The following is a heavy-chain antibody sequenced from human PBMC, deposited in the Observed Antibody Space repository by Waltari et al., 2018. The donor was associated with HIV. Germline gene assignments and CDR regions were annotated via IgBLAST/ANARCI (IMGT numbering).Heavy chain of an antibody. J-gene: IGHJ3*02. D-gene: IGHD5-18*01. V-gene: IGHV4-61*02. CDR3: ARRGIQLWFYAFDI. CDR2: IYTRGRT. Sequence: QVQLQESGPGLVKPSQTLSLTCTVSGGSISSGSYYWSWIRQPAGKGLEWIGRIYTRGRTNYNPSLKSRVTISVDTSKNQFSLKLSSVTAADTAVYYCARRGIQLWFYAFDIWGQGTMVTVSS. CDR1: GGSISSGSYY.